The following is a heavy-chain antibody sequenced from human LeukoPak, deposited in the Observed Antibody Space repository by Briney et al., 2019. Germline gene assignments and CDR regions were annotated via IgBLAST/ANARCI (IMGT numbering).Heavy chain of an antibody. Sequence: SETLSLTCTVSGGSISRYYWSWIRQPPGKGLEWVGCIYYYGTTNYNPSLKSRVTISVDTSKNQFSLKLSSVTAAGTAMYYCARGSTRDKFDPWGQGTLVTVSS. CDR2: IYYYGTT. CDR3: ARGSTRDKFDP. J-gene: IGHJ5*02. V-gene: IGHV4-59*01. D-gene: IGHD2-15*01. CDR1: GGSISRYY.